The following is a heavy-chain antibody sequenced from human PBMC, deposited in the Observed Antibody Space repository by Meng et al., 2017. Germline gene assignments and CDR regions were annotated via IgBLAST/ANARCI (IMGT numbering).Heavy chain of an antibody. CDR2: IYYSGST. D-gene: IGHD3-10*01. CDR1: GGSISSGGYY. CDR3: ASYYGSGPNWFDP. Sequence: QVQLQESGPGLAKPSQTLSLTCTVSGGSISSGGYYWSWIRQHPGKGLEWIGYIYYSGSTYYNPSLKSRVTISVDTSKNQFSLKLSSVTAADTAMYYCASYYGSGPNWFDPWGQGTLVTVSS. V-gene: IGHV4-31*03. J-gene: IGHJ5*02.